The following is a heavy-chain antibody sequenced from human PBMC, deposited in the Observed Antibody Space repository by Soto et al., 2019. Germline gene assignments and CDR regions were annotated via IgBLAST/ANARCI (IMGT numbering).Heavy chain of an antibody. D-gene: IGHD3-22*01. J-gene: IGHJ4*02. Sequence: QVQMVQSGPEVKMPGASVKVSCKTSGYTFTAYGLAWLRQAPGQRPEWMGWVSTDDDRTNYARKFQGRVTMTTDRSTTATSRELRSLGTDDTAVYYCARELDTESSAYSSFAFCGQGTLVTVSS. CDR1: GYTFTAYG. V-gene: IGHV1-18*01. CDR2: VSTDDDRT. CDR3: ARELDTESSAYSSFAF.